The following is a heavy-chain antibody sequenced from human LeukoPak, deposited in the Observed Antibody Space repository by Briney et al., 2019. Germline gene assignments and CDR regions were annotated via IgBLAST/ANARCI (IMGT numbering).Heavy chain of an antibody. D-gene: IGHD1-26*01. CDR3: AKDKYSGSYGPLDY. CDR1: GFTFSNYG. Sequence: GRSPRLSCAASGFTFSNYGMHWVRQAPGKGLEWVAVISYDGSNKYYADSVKGRFTISRDNSKNTLYLQMNSLRAEDTAVYYCAKDKYSGSYGPLDYWGQGTLVTVSS. V-gene: IGHV3-30*18. CDR2: ISYDGSNK. J-gene: IGHJ4*02.